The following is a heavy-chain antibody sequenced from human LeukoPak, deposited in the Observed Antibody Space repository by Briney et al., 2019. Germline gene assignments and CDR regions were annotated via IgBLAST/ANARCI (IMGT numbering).Heavy chain of an antibody. CDR1: GFIFSSYW. CDR3: ARGYSYGHGGYFDY. V-gene: IGHV3-74*01. J-gene: IGHJ4*02. Sequence: GGSLRLSCAASGFIFSSYWMHWVRHAPGKGLVWVSRVSSDGSSTTYADSVNGRFTISRDNAKNTLYLQMNSLRVEDTAVYYCARGYSYGHGGYFDYWGQGTLVIVSS. D-gene: IGHD5-18*01. CDR2: VSSDGSST.